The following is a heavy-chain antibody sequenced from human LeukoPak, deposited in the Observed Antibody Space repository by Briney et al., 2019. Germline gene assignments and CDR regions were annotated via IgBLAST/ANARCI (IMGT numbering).Heavy chain of an antibody. J-gene: IGHJ4*02. CDR3: AREQSSGWYGGYYFDY. Sequence: GGSLRLSCAASGFTFSSYAMHWVRQAPGKGLEWVAVISYDGSNKYYADSVKGRFTISRDNSKNTLYLQMNSLRAEDTAVYYCAREQSSGWYGGYYFDYWGQGTLVTVSS. V-gene: IGHV3-30*04. CDR2: ISYDGSNK. CDR1: GFTFSSYA. D-gene: IGHD6-19*01.